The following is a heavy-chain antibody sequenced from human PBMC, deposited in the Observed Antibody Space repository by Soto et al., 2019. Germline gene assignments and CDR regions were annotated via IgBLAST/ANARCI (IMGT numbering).Heavy chain of an antibody. Sequence: QVQLVQSGPEVKKPGSSVKVSCKTSGGTFSNYAISCVRQAPGQGLEWMGGIIPIFGTANYAQQFQGRATITADKSTTTAYMELNSLRSEDTAMYYCARDRSAVTTFRRVVEGAFDVWGQGTVVTVSS. CDR2: IIPIFGTA. V-gene: IGHV1-69*06. D-gene: IGHD4-17*01. J-gene: IGHJ3*01. CDR3: ARDRSAVTTFRRVVEGAFDV. CDR1: GGTFSNYA.